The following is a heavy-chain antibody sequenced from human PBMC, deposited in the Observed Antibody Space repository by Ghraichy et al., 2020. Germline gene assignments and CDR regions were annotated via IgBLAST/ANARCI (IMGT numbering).Heavy chain of an antibody. V-gene: IGHV4-59*01. J-gene: IGHJ6*03. Sequence: SETLSLTCTVSGGSISSYYWSWIRQPPGKGLEWIGYIYYSGSTNYNPSLKSRVTISVDTSKNQFSLKLSSVTAADTAVYYCARGLGYYTPDWYYYYYMDVWGKGTTVTVSS. CDR3: ARGLGYYTPDWYYYYYMDV. CDR1: GGSISSYY. D-gene: IGHD3-10*01. CDR2: IYYSGST.